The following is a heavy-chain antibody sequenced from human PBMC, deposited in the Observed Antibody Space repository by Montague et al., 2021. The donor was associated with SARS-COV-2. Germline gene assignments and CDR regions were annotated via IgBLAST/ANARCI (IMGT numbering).Heavy chain of an antibody. V-gene: IGHV3-23*01. Sequence: SLRLSCAASGFTFSSYAMSWVRQAPGKGLEWVSGISDSGGSTYYADSVKGRFTISRDNSRNTLYLQMNSLRAEDTAVYHCAKGGERITMIVVVITLADFDYWGQGTLVTVSS. D-gene: IGHD3-22*01. CDR1: GFTFSSYA. CDR3: AKGGERITMIVVVITLADFDY. J-gene: IGHJ4*02. CDR2: ISDSGGST.